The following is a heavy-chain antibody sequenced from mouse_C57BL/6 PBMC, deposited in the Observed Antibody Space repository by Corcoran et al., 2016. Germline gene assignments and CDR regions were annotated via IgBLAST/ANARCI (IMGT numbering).Heavy chain of an antibody. CDR1: GYTFTDYN. CDR3: APTVVDWYFDV. Sequence: EVQLQQSGPELVKPGASVKMSCKASGYTFTDYNMHWVKQSHGKSLEWIGYINPNNGGTSYNQKFKGKATLTVNKSSSTAYMELRSLTSEDSAVYYCAPTVVDWYFDVWGTGTTVTVSS. D-gene: IGHD1-1*01. V-gene: IGHV1-22*01. CDR2: INPNNGGT. J-gene: IGHJ1*03.